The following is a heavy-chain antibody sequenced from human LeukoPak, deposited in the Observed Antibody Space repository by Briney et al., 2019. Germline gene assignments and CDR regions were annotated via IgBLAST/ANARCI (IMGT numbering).Heavy chain of an antibody. CDR2: ISHSGST. CDR1: GGSFSGYY. J-gene: IGHJ4*02. CDR3: ARGWYYDYVWGSYRPYFDY. D-gene: IGHD3-16*02. V-gene: IGHV4-34*01. Sequence: MSSETLSLTCAVYGGSFSGYYWSWIRQPPGKGLEWIGEISHSGSTNYNPSLKSRVTISVDTSKNQFSLKLSSVTAADTAVYYCARGWYYDYVWGSYRPYFDYWGQGTLVTVSS.